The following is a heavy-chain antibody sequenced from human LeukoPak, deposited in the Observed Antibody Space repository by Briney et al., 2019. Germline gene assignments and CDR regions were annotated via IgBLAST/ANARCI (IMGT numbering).Heavy chain of an antibody. V-gene: IGHV4-59*08. Sequence: SETLSLTCTISGGSISSYYWSWLRQPPGKGLEWIGYIYYSGRTNYNPSLESRVTISVDTSKNQFSLKLSSVTAADTAVYYCARHSGYSSSSTMGYWGQGTLVTVSS. D-gene: IGHD6-6*01. J-gene: IGHJ4*02. CDR3: ARHSGYSSSSTMGY. CDR2: IYYSGRT. CDR1: GGSISSYY.